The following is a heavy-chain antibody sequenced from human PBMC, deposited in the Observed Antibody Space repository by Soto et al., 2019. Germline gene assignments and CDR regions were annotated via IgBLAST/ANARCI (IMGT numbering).Heavy chain of an antibody. V-gene: IGHV4-59*01. CDR3: AGAAVPAAMPNWFDP. CDR1: GGSISSYY. Sequence: SETLSLTCTVSGGSISSYYWSWIRQPPGKGLEWIGYIYYSGSTNYNPSLKSRVTISVDTSKNQFSLKLSSVTAADTAVYYCAGAAVPAAMPNWFDPWGQGTLVTVSS. CDR2: IYYSGST. D-gene: IGHD2-2*01. J-gene: IGHJ5*02.